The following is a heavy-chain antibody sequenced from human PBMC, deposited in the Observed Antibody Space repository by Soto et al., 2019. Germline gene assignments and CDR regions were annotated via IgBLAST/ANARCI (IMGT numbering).Heavy chain of an antibody. D-gene: IGHD3-16*01. CDR2: INSDGSRI. V-gene: IGHV3-74*01. J-gene: IGHJ4*02. CDR3: VRVFYYENRVDRHFDF. Sequence: GGSLRLSCAASGFTFSRHWMHWVRQGPGKGLVWVSRINSDGSRIDYADSVKGRFSISRDNAKSTLHLQMNSLRAEDTAVYFCVRVFYYENRVDRHFDFWGQGT. CDR1: GFTFSRHW.